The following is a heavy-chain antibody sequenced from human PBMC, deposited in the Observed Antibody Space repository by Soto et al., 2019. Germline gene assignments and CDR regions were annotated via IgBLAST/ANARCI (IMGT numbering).Heavy chain of an antibody. V-gene: IGHV3-7*01. Sequence: GGSLRLSCAASGFTFSSYWMSWVRQAPGKGLEWVANIKQDGSEKYYVDSVKGRFTISRDNAKNSLYLQMNSLRAEDTAVYYCARDLGVWSRYYDDYYCSTDVWGQGSTITVSS. CDR3: ARDLGVWSRYYDDYYCSTDV. CDR1: GFTFSSYW. J-gene: IGHJ6*02. D-gene: IGHD3-3*01. CDR2: IKQDGSEK.